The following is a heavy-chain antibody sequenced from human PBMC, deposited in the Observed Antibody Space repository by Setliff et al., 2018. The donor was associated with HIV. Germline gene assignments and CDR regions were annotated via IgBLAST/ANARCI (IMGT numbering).Heavy chain of an antibody. D-gene: IGHD6-6*01. CDR3: ARASYSSSSYDYYIDV. CDR1: GGTVNSGGYY. J-gene: IGHJ6*03. V-gene: IGHV4-31*03. Sequence: PSETLSLTCTVSGGTVNSGGYYWSWIRQHPGKGLEWIGYIYYTGSAYYNPSLKSRLIMSVDTSKNQFSLKLTSVTAADTAVYFCARASYSSSSYDYYIDVWGKGTTVTVSS. CDR2: IYYTGSA.